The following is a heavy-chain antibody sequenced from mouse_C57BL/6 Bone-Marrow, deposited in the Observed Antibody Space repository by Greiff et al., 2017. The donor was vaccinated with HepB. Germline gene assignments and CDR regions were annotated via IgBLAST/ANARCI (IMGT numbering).Heavy chain of an antibody. CDR3: AREGDYYGSSSYFDY. J-gene: IGHJ2*01. CDR1: GYSITSGYY. D-gene: IGHD1-1*01. V-gene: IGHV3-6*01. Sequence: EVQLQESGPGLVKPSQSLSLTCSVTGYSITSGYYWNWIRQFPGNKLEWMGYISYDGSNNYNPSLKNRISITRDTSKNQFFLKLNSVTTEDTATYYGAREGDYYGSSSYFDYWGQGTTLTVSS. CDR2: ISYDGSN.